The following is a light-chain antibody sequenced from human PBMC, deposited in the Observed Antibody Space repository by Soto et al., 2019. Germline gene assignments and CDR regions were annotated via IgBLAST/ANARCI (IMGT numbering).Light chain of an antibody. CDR1: SSDVGGYNY. V-gene: IGLV2-14*01. Sequence: HSALTQPASVAGSPGQSITISCTGTSSDVGGYNYVSWYQQHPGKAPKLMIYEVSNRPSGVSNRFSGSKSGNTASLTISGLQAEDEADYYCSSYTSSSTYVFGTGTKVT. CDR3: SSYTSSSTYV. J-gene: IGLJ1*01. CDR2: EVS.